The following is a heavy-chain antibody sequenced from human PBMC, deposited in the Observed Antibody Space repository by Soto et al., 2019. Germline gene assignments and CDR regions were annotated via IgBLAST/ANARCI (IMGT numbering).Heavy chain of an antibody. J-gene: IGHJ5*02. CDR1: GFTFSSYG. CDR2: IWYDGSNK. V-gene: IGHV3-33*01. Sequence: GGSLRLSCAASGFTFSSYGMHWVRQAPGKGLEWVAVIWYDGSNKYNADSVKGRFTISRDNSKNTLYLQMNSLRAEDTAVYYCARDTYGIAAAGTRNWFDPWGQGTLVTVSS. D-gene: IGHD6-13*01. CDR3: ARDTYGIAAAGTRNWFDP.